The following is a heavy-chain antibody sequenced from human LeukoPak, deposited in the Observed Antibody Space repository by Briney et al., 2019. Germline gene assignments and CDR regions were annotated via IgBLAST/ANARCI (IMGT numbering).Heavy chain of an antibody. D-gene: IGHD4-17*01. CDR1: GYTFTGYY. Sequence: ASVKVSCKASGYTFTGYYMHWVRQAPGQGLEWMGWINPNSGGTNYAQKFQGWVTMTRDTSISTAYMELSRLRSDDTAVYYCARVLPYGDYYFDYWGQGTLVTVSS. CDR3: ARVLPYGDYYFDY. V-gene: IGHV1-2*04. CDR2: INPNSGGT. J-gene: IGHJ4*02.